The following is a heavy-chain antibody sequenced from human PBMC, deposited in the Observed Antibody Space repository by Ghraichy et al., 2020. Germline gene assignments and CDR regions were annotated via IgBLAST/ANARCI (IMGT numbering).Heavy chain of an antibody. CDR2: INPNSGDT. Sequence: ASVKVSCKASGYTFTGYFMHWVRQAPGQGLEWMGWINPNSGDTDYAQKLQGRVTMTRDTSISTAYMELSRLTSDDTAVYYCTREGAMRYCGAGSCSSLPVWGQGTMVTVSS. CDR3: TREGAMRYCGAGSCSSLPV. J-gene: IGHJ3*01. V-gene: IGHV1-2*02. D-gene: IGHD2-15*01. CDR1: GYTFTGYF.